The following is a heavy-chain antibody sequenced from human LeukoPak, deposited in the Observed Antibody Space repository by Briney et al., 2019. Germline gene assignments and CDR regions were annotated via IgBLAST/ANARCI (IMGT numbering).Heavy chain of an antibody. CDR1: VGPIRRGVYS. D-gene: IGHD2-15*01. CDR3: ARVRGVYCSGGSCYGKMLDY. J-gene: IGHJ4*02. Sequence: SETLSLTCAVSVGPIRRGVYSWRWPRQPPGKGLEWIGYIYHSGSTYYNPSLKSRVTISVDRSKTQFSLKLSSVTAADTAVYYCARVRGVYCSGGSCYGKMLDYWGQGTLVTVSS. CDR2: IYHSGST. V-gene: IGHV4-30-2*01.